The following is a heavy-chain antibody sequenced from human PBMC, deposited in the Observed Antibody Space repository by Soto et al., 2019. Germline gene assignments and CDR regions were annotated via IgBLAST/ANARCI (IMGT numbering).Heavy chain of an antibody. CDR2: ATATGGTT. J-gene: IGHJ6*02. D-gene: IGHD3-16*01. CDR1: GFTFRNYA. V-gene: IGHV3-23*01. Sequence: GGSLRLSCVATGFTFRNYAMNWVRQVPGKGLEWVSGATATGGTTYYAASVKGRFTISRDNSDNTVYLQMNSLGADDTAIYYCAKTAGLGSYYYGMDVWGQGTTVTVSS. CDR3: AKTAGLGSYYYGMDV.